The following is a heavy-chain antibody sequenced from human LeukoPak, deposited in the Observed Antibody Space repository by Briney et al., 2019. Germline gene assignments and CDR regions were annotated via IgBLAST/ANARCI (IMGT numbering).Heavy chain of an antibody. J-gene: IGHJ4*02. Sequence: PGGSLRLSCAASGFTFSDYYMSWIRQAPGKGLEWVSYISSSGSTIYYTDSVKGRFTISRDNAKNSLYLQMNSLRAEDTAVYYCAREVSSGYYYYVSYFDYWGQGTLVTVSS. CDR3: AREVSSGYYYYVSYFDY. CDR1: GFTFSDYY. CDR2: ISSSGSTI. D-gene: IGHD3-22*01. V-gene: IGHV3-11*01.